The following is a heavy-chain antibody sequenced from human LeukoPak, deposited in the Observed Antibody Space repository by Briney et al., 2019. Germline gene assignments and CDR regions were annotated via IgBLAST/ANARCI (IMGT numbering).Heavy chain of an antibody. J-gene: IGHJ4*02. Sequence: EGSLRLSCAASGFTVSTNYMSWVRQAPGKGLEWVSVIYSGDSTYYADSVKGRFTISRDNSKNTLNLQMNSLRAEDTAVYYCARGEYNSGWYRRLDYWGQGTLVTVSS. CDR3: ARGEYNSGWYRRLDY. CDR1: GFTVSTNY. CDR2: IYSGDST. D-gene: IGHD6-19*01. V-gene: IGHV3-66*01.